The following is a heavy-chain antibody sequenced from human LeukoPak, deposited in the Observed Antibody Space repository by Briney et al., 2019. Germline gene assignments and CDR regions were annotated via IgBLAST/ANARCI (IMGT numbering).Heavy chain of an antibody. D-gene: IGHD1-26*01. V-gene: IGHV4-30-4*07. CDR1: GGSISSGGYS. Sequence: KASETLSLTCAVSGGSISSGGYSWSWIRQPPGKGLEWIGYIYYSGSTHYNPSLKSRVTMSIDTSKNQFSLKLSSVTAADTAVYYCARGVGAYYMDVWSKGTTVTISS. CDR2: IYYSGST. CDR3: ARGVGAYYMDV. J-gene: IGHJ6*03.